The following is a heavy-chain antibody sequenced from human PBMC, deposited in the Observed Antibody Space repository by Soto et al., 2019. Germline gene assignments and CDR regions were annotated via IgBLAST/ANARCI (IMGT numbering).Heavy chain of an antibody. CDR1: GFTFSSYS. D-gene: IGHD3-9*01. CDR2: ISSSSSYI. Sequence: GWSMRLSCAASGFTFSSYSMNWVRQAPGKGLEWVSSISSSSSYIYYADSVKGRFTISRDNAKNSLYLQMSSLRAEDTAVYYCARRVNDILTGSNWFAPWGKGTRVTVS. CDR3: ARRVNDILTGSNWFAP. J-gene: IGHJ5*02. V-gene: IGHV3-21*01.